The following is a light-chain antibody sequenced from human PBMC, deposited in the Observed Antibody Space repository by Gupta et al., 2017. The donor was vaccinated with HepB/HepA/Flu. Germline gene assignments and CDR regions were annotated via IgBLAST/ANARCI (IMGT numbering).Light chain of an antibody. CDR3: QQYYSNPQT. J-gene: IGKJ1*01. V-gene: IGKV4-1*01. CDR1: QKILYSHHSRNY. CDR2: WAS. Sequence: IVMTQAPDSLAVFLGGRATIHCKPSQKILYSHHSRNYLAWYQQKPGQPPKLLIYWASTRASGVPDRFSGSGSGTDFTLTISRLQAEDVAVYYCQQYYSNPQTFGQGTKVEIK.